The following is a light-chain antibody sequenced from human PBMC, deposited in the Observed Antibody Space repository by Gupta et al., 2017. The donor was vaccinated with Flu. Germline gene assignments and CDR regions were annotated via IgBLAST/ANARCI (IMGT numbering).Light chain of an antibody. Sequence: DFPLTPSPSTLSASVGDRVTITCRASQSLGKWLAWDQQKPGKAPKVLIYKASGLESGVPSRFSGSGSGTEFALTIDSLQPDDFATYYCHHYTNYWGTFGQGTKVEIK. J-gene: IGKJ1*01. CDR3: HHYTNYWGT. V-gene: IGKV1-5*03. CDR2: KAS. CDR1: QSLGKW.